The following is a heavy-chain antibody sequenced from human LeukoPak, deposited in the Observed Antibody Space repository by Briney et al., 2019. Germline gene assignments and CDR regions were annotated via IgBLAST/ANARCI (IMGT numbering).Heavy chain of an antibody. CDR3: ARGVSAVFYGMDV. Sequence: SQTLSLTCTVSGGSISSGDYYWSWIRQPPGKGLEWIGYIYYSGSTYYNPSLKSRVTISVDTSKNQFSLKLSSVTAADTAVYYCARGVSAVFYGMDVWGQGTTVTVSS. CDR1: GGSISSGDYY. CDR2: IYYSGST. V-gene: IGHV4-30-4*01. D-gene: IGHD2-15*01. J-gene: IGHJ6*02.